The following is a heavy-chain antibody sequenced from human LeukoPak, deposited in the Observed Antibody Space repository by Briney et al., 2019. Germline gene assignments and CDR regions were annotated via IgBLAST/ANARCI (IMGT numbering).Heavy chain of an antibody. CDR3: ARVAEYYYGSSGYYSHFDY. J-gene: IGHJ4*02. Sequence: GGSLRLSCAASGFTFSSYWMSWVRQAPGKGLEWVANIKQDGSEKYYVDSVKGRFTISRDNAKNSLYLQMNSLRAEDTAVYYCARVAEYYYGSSGYYSHFDYWGQGTLVTVSS. D-gene: IGHD3-22*01. CDR2: IKQDGSEK. V-gene: IGHV3-7*03. CDR1: GFTFSSYW.